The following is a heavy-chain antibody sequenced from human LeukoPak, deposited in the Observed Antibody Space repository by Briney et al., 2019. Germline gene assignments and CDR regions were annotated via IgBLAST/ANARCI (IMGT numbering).Heavy chain of an antibody. CDR2: IYTTGST. Sequence: SETLSLTCTVSGGSVNSGSFFWNWIRQPAGKGLEWIGRIYTTGSTNYNPSLRSRVTMSLDTSKNLFSLNLNSVTAADTAMSYCSMRSGSRVLDYWGQGTLVTVSS. CDR3: SMRSGSRVLDY. CDR1: GGSVNSGSFF. V-gene: IGHV4-61*02. D-gene: IGHD3-10*01. J-gene: IGHJ4*02.